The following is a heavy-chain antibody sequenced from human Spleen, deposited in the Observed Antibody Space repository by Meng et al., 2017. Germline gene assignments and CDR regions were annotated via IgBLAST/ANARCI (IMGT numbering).Heavy chain of an antibody. J-gene: IGHJ4*02. CDR2: TRNKANDYTT. V-gene: IGHV3-72*01. CDR1: GFTFSAHY. D-gene: IGHD3-10*01. Sequence: GGSLRLSCAASGFTFSAHYMDWVRQAPGKGLEWVGRTRNKANDYTTEYAASVKGRFTISRDDSKNSLYLQMNSLKTEDTAVYYCVREPYVSGSYFIYHFDFWGQGTLVTVSS. CDR3: VREPYVSGSYFIYHFDF.